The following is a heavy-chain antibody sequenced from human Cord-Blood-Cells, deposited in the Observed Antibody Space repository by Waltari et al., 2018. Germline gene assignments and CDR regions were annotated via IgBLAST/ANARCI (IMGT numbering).Heavy chain of an antibody. D-gene: IGHD1-26*01. Sequence: QVQLQQWGAGLLKPSETLSLTCAVPGGSFSGYYWSWIRQPPGKGLEWIGEINHSGSTNYNPSLKSRVTISVDTSKNQFSLKLSSVTAADTAVYYCARGSGSYYYWGQGTLVTVSS. CDR3: ARGSGSYYY. V-gene: IGHV4-34*01. CDR2: INHSGST. CDR1: GGSFSGYY. J-gene: IGHJ4*02.